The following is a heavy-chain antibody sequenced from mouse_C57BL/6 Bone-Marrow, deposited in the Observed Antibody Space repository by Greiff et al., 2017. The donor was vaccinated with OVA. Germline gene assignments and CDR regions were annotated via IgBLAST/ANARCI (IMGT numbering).Heavy chain of an antibody. CDR1: GFSLTSYG. CDR2: IWGVGST. V-gene: IGHV2-6*01. Sequence: VKLQESGPGLVAPSQSLSITCTVSGFSLTSYGVDWVRQSPGKGLEWLGVIWGVGSTNYNSALKSRLSLSKDNSKSHVFLKMNSLQTDDTAMYYCASGRYFDVWGTGTTVTVSS. J-gene: IGHJ1*03. CDR3: ASGRYFDV.